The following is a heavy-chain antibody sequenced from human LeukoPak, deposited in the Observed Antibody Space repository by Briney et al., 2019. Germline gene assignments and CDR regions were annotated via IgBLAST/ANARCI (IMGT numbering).Heavy chain of an antibody. CDR3: AREGTYYYESSAYSLFDP. D-gene: IGHD3-22*01. V-gene: IGHV4-61*09. J-gene: IGHJ5*02. CDR1: GGSINTGSYY. Sequence: SQTLSLTCTVSGGSINTGSYYWSWIRQPAGKGLEWIGHIYTTGSTNYNPSLKSRVTISLDTSKNQFSLKLNSVTAADTAVYYCAREGTYYYESSAYSLFDPWGQGTLVTVSS. CDR2: IYTTGST.